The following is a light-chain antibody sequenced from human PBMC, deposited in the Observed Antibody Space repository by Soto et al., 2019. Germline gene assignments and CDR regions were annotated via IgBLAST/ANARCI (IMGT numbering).Light chain of an antibody. CDR2: AAS. CDR1: QSIYSN. Sequence: EIVMTQSPATLSVSPGERATLSCRASQSIYSNLAWYQQKPGQAPRLLIYAASTRATGIPARFSGSGSGTEFTLTIRSLQSVDFAVYSCQQYKTWPLTFGGGTNVEIK. V-gene: IGKV3-15*01. CDR3: QQYKTWPLT. J-gene: IGKJ4*01.